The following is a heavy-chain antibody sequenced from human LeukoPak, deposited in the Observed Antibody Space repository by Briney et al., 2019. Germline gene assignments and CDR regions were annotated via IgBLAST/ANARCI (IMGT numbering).Heavy chain of an antibody. J-gene: IGHJ6*03. V-gene: IGHV4-34*01. D-gene: IGHD3-9*01. CDR1: GGSFSAYY. CDR3: ARGAPTLLRYFDWLLYRYYMDV. Sequence: PSETLSLTCGVYGGSFSAYYWSCIRQSPGKGLEWIGEINHSGSTNYNPSLKSRLTISIDTSKNQFSLKLSSVTAADTAVYYCARGAPTLLRYFDWLLYRYYMDVWGKGTTVTISS. CDR2: INHSGST.